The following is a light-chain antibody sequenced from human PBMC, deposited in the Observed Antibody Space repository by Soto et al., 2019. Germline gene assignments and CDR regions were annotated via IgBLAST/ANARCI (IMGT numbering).Light chain of an antibody. Sequence: DIQMTQSPSSLSASVGDRVTITCRASQGIGIYLGWYQQKPGKAPKRLIYAASSLEGGVPSGFSGSGSGTEFTLTISSLQPEDFATYYCLQHNSYPFTFGPGTKVDIK. CDR2: AAS. CDR1: QGIGIY. V-gene: IGKV1-17*01. J-gene: IGKJ3*01. CDR3: LQHNSYPFT.